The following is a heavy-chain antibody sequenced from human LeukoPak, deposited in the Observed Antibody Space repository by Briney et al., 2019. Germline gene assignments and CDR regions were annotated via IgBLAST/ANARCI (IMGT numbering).Heavy chain of an antibody. J-gene: IGHJ2*01. Sequence: SETLSLTCTVSGGSINSRPYYWGWIRQPPGKGLEWLGSVYYSGSTDYNPSLESRVTISIDTSKNRFSLKLTSVTATDTAVYYCARHPYYASGRWYFDLWGRGTLVTVSS. D-gene: IGHD3-10*01. CDR2: VYYSGST. CDR3: ARHPYYASGRWYFDL. V-gene: IGHV4-39*01. CDR1: GGSINSRPYY.